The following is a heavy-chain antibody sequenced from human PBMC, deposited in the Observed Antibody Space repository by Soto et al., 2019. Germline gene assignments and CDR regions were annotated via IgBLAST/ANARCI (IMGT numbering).Heavy chain of an antibody. V-gene: IGHV4-38-2*01. CDR1: GYSISSGYY. J-gene: IGHJ6*02. D-gene: IGHD3-3*01. Sequence: SETLSLTCAVSGYSISSGYYWGWIRQPPGKGLEWIGSIYHSGSTYYNPSLKSRVTISVDTSKNQFSLKLSSVTAADTAVYYCAKGVGDFWSGYYITYYYYGMDVWGQGTTVTVYS. CDR3: AKGVGDFWSGYYITYYYYGMDV. CDR2: IYHSGST.